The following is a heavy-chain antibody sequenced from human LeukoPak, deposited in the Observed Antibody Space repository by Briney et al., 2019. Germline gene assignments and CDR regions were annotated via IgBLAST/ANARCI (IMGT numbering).Heavy chain of an antibody. CDR2: ISSNGGST. CDR3: ARDRYSSSWYPKH. D-gene: IGHD6-13*01. CDR1: GFTFSSYA. J-gene: IGHJ1*01. Sequence: GGSLRLPCAASGFTFSSYAMHWVRQAPGKGLEYVSAISSNGGSTYYANSVKGRFTISRDNSKNTLYLQMGSLRAEDMAVYYCARDRYSSSWYPKHWGQGTLVTVSS. V-gene: IGHV3-64*01.